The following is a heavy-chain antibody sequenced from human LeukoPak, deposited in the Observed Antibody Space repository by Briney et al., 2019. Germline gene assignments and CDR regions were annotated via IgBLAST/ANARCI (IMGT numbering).Heavy chain of an antibody. J-gene: IGHJ4*02. D-gene: IGHD6-13*01. V-gene: IGHV1-8*01. CDR1: GYTFTSYD. CDR3: ARGVRYSSSWYRGPIYYFDY. Sequence: ASVKVSCKASGYTFTSYDINWVRQATGQGLEWMGWMNPNSGNTGYAQKFQGRVTMTRNTSISTAYMELSSLRSEDTAVYYCARGVRYSSSWYRGPIYYFDYWGQGTLVTVSS. CDR2: MNPNSGNT.